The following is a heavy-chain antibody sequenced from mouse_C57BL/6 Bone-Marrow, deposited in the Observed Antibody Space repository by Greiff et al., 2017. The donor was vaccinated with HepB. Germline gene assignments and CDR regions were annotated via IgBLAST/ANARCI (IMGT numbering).Heavy chain of an antibody. J-gene: IGHJ3*01. CDR3: ARQDYYGSSYVFAY. D-gene: IGHD1-1*01. V-gene: IGHV5-17*01. Sequence: EVKLMESGGGLVKPGGSLKLSCAASGFTFSDYGMHWVRQAPEKGLEWVAYISSGSSTIYYADTVKGRFTISRDNAQNTLFLQMTSLRSEDTAMYYGARQDYYGSSYVFAYWGQGTLVTVSA. CDR2: ISSGSSTI. CDR1: GFTFSDYG.